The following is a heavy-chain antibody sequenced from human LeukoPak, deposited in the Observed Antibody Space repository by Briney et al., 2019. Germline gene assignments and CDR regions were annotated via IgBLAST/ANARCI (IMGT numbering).Heavy chain of an antibody. Sequence: ASVKVSCKVSGYTLTELSMHWVRQAPGKGLEWMGGFDPEDGETIYAQKFQGRVTMTEDTSTDTAYMELSSLRSEDTAVYYCAARSGYPRLDAFDIWGQGTMVTVSS. D-gene: IGHD3-22*01. J-gene: IGHJ3*02. CDR3: AARSGYPRLDAFDI. CDR1: GYTLTELS. V-gene: IGHV1-24*01. CDR2: FDPEDGET.